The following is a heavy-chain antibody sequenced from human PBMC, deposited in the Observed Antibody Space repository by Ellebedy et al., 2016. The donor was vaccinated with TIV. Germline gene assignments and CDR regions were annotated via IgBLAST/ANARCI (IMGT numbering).Heavy chain of an antibody. V-gene: IGHV1-69*13. CDR1: GGTFSSYA. D-gene: IGHD3-22*01. CDR2: IIPIFGTA. CDR3: ARGKYYYDSSGYYYDAFDI. J-gene: IGHJ3*02. Sequence: SVKVSCXASGGTFSSYAISWVRQAPGQGFEWMGGIIPIFGTANYAQKFQGRVTITADESTSTAYMELSSLRSEDTAVYYCARGKYYYDSSGYYYDAFDIWGQGTMVTVSS.